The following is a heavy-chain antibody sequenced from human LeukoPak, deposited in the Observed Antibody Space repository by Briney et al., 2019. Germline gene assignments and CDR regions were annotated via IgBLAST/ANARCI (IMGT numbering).Heavy chain of an antibody. J-gene: IGHJ4*02. CDR2: IYYSGST. CDR3: ARGPYYYDSKTFDY. V-gene: IGHV4-31*03. CDR1: GGSISSGGYY. D-gene: IGHD3-22*01. Sequence: SQTLSLTCTVSGGSISSGGYYWSWIRQHPEKGLEWIGYIYYSGSTYYNPSLKSRVTISVDTSKDQFSLKLSSVTAADTAVYYCARGPYYYDSKTFDYWGQETLVTVSS.